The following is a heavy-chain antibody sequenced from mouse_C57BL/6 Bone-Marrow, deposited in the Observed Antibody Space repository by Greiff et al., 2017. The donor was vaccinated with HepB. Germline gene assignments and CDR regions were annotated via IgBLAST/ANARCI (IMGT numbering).Heavy chain of an antibody. CDR1: GFTFSDYY. CDR2: ISNGGGST. V-gene: IGHV5-12*01. D-gene: IGHD1-1*01. CDR3: ARSYYYGSSYYAMDY. Sequence: EVQVVESGGGLVQPGGSLKLSCAASGFTFSDYYMYWVRQTPEKRLEWVAYISNGGGSTYYPDTVKGQFTISRDNAKNTLYLQMSRLKSEDTDMYYCARSYYYGSSYYAMDYWGQGTSVTVSS. J-gene: IGHJ4*01.